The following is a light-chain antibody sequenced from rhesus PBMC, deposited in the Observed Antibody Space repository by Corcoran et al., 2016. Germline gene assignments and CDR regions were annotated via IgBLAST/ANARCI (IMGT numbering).Light chain of an antibody. CDR2: EVS. CDR3: MQGIHLPYT. V-gene: IGKV2-90*01. CDR1: QSLLHSFGKTY. Sequence: DIVMTQTPLSLPVTPGEPASISCRSSQSLLHSFGKTYLYWYLQSPGQSPQLLIYEVSNRASGVPDRVSGSGSGTDFTLKIRRVEAEDVGVYYCMQGIHLPYTFGQGTKVEIK. J-gene: IGKJ2*01.